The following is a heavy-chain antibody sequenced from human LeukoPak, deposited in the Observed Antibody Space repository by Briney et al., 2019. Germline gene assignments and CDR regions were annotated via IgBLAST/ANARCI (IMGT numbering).Heavy chain of an antibody. CDR3: AKKSLVGYSYGCGAFDI. V-gene: IGHV3-23*01. D-gene: IGHD5-18*01. J-gene: IGHJ3*02. CDR1: GFTFSSYG. CDR2: ISGSGGST. Sequence: GGSLRLSCAASGFTFSSYGMSWVRQAPGKGLEWVSAISGSGGSTYYADSVKGRFTISRDNSKNTLYLQMNSLRAEDTAVYYCAKKSLVGYSYGCGAFDIWGQGTMVTVSS.